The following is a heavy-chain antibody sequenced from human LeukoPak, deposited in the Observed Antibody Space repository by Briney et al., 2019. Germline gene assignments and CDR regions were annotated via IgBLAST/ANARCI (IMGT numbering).Heavy chain of an antibody. Sequence: PGESLKISCKGSGYSFTSYWISWVRQLPGKGLEWMGRIDPSDSYTNYSPSFQGHVTISADKSTSTACLQWGSLKASDTAMYYCARHAHDYFDYWGQGTLVTVSS. CDR2: IDPSDSYT. J-gene: IGHJ4*02. CDR3: ARHAHDYFDY. CDR1: GYSFTSYW. V-gene: IGHV5-10-1*01.